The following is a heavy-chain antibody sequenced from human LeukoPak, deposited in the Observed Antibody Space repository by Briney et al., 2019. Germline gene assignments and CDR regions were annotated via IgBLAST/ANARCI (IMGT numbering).Heavy chain of an antibody. D-gene: IGHD3-10*01. Sequence: EASVKVSCKASGYTFTSYGISWVRQAPGQGLEWMGWISAYNGNTNYAQKLQGRVTMTTDTSTSTAYMELSSLRSEETAVYYCARVSFTMVRGRYYYYMDVWGKGTTVTVSS. CDR2: ISAYNGNT. J-gene: IGHJ6*03. CDR3: ARVSFTMVRGRYYYYMDV. CDR1: GYTFTSYG. V-gene: IGHV1-18*01.